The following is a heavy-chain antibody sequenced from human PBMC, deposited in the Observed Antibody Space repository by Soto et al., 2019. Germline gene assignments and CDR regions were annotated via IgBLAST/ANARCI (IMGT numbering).Heavy chain of an antibody. D-gene: IGHD4-4*01. CDR1: GFTFSDCY. Sequence: EVQLVQSGGGLVQPGGSLRLSCVGSGFTFSDCYMNWVRQAPGKGLEWVANIRPDGSEANYVESVKGRFTTSRDNAKNSLFLQVNSLRADDSAVYYCAAWGGHDYNYWGQGILVTVSS. J-gene: IGHJ4*02. V-gene: IGHV3-7*03. CDR3: AAWGGHDYNY. CDR2: IRPDGSEA.